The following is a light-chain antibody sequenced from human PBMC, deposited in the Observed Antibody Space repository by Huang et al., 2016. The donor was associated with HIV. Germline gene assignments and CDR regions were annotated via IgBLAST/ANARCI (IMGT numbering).Light chain of an antibody. V-gene: IGKV3-20*01. J-gene: IGKJ4*01. CDR3: QQYLSSPLT. Sequence: DIVLTQSPGTLSLSPRERAALSCRASQNLTNNFLAWYQQRSGQTPRLLIYGASNRAMGIPDRFSGSGSGTDFTLIISRLEPQDSAVYYCQQYLSSPLTFGGGTNVEIK. CDR1: QNLTNNF. CDR2: GAS.